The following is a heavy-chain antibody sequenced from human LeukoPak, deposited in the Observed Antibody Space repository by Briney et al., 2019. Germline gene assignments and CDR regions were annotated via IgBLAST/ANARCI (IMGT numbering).Heavy chain of an antibody. J-gene: IGHJ4*02. CDR3: ARRGIATRTSLFDY. CDR2: IYYSGST. D-gene: IGHD6-6*01. V-gene: IGHV4-39*01. CDR1: GGSISSSSYY. Sequence: SETLSLACTVSGGSISSSSYYWGWIRQPPGKGLEWIGSIYYSGSTYYNPSLKSRVTISVDTSKNQFSLKLSSVTAADTAVYYCARRGIATRTSLFDYWGQGTLVTVSS.